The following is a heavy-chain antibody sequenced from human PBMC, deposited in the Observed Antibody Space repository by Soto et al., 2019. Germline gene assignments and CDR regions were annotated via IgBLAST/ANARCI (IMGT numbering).Heavy chain of an antibody. J-gene: IGHJ5*02. CDR1: GFTFRSYA. D-gene: IGHD5-18*01. CDR3: ARAMDTAMASKDNWFDP. V-gene: IGHV3-30-3*01. CDR2: ISYDENNR. Sequence: QVQLVESGGGVVQPGRSLRLSCAASGFTFRSYAMHWVRQAPGKGLEWVAVISYDENNRYYTDSVKGRFTISRDNSKNTLSLRVNSLKDEDTAVYYCARAMDTAMASKDNWFDPWGQGTLVTVSS.